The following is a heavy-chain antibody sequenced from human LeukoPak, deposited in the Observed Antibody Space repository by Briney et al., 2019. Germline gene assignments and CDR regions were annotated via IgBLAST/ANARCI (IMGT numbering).Heavy chain of an antibody. CDR1: GYTFTSYG. V-gene: IGHV1-69*13. D-gene: IGHD1-26*01. J-gene: IGHJ4*02. CDR3: ARVGHVGATGVPDY. CDR2: IVPIFGTA. Sequence: GASVKVSCKASGYTFTSYGISWVRQAPGQGLEWMGGIVPIFGTANYAQKFQGRVTITADESTSTAYMELSSLRSEDTAVYYCARVGHVGATGVPDYWGQGTLVTVSS.